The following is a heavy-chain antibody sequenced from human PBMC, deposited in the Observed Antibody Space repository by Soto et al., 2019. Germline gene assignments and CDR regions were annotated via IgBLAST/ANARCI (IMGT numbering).Heavy chain of an antibody. Sequence: QVQLQESGPGLVKPSQTLSLTCTVSGGSISSGGYYWSWIRQHPGKGLEWIGYIYYIGSTYYNPSIKSRFAVSVDTSKSQFSLKLSSVTAADTAVYYCARFYMVRGVMGAFDIWGQGTMVTVSS. D-gene: IGHD3-10*01. CDR2: IYYIGST. J-gene: IGHJ3*02. CDR3: ARFYMVRGVMGAFDI. V-gene: IGHV4-31*03. CDR1: GGSISSGGYY.